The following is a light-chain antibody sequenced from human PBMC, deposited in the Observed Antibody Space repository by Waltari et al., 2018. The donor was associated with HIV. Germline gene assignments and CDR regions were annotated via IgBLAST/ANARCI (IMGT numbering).Light chain of an antibody. V-gene: IGLV1-47*01. J-gene: IGLJ1*01. CDR1: SFNIGRNF. Sequence: QSVLTQPPSASGTPGQRVTVSCSGSSFNIGRNFVSWYQQLPGTAPKVLIFRDNQRPSGVPDRFSGSKSGASASLAISGLRSEDEADYYCAAWDDSLSGSYVFGPGTKVTV. CDR3: AAWDDSLSGSYV. CDR2: RDN.